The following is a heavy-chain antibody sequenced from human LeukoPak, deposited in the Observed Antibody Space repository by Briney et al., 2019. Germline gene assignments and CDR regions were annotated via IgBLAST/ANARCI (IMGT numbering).Heavy chain of an antibody. J-gene: IGHJ3*02. CDR2: IYWDDDK. Sequence: SGPTLVNPTQTLTLTCTFSGFSLSTSGVAVGWIRQPPGKALEWLALIYWDDDKRYSPSLKTRLTIPKDTSKNQVVLTMTNMDPVDTATYYCARRQTRYAFDIWGQGTMVTISS. CDR3: ARRQTRYAFDI. V-gene: IGHV2-5*02. CDR1: GFSLSTSGVA.